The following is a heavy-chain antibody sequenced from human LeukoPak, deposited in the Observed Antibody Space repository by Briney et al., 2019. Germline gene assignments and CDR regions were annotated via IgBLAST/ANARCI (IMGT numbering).Heavy chain of an antibody. CDR3: AKAKVGATNFDY. CDR1: GFTFSSYG. D-gene: IGHD1-26*01. Sequence: GGSLRLSCAASGFTFSSYGMSWVRQAPGKGLEWVSAISGSGGSTYYADSVKGRFTISRDNSKNTLYLQMNSLRAEDTAVYYCAKAKVGATNFDYWGQGTLVTVSS. J-gene: IGHJ4*02. V-gene: IGHV3-23*01. CDR2: ISGSGGST.